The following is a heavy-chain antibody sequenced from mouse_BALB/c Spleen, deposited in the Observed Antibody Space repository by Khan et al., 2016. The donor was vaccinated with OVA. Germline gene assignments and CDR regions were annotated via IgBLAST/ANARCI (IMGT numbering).Heavy chain of an antibody. J-gene: IGHJ4*01. Sequence: VKLEVSGPGLVAPSQSLSITCTISGFSLTNYGIHWVRQPPGKGLEWLVVIWSDGSTTYNSALKSRLSISKDNSKSQVFLKMNSLQTDDAAIYYCARQPYYHYYHMEYWGQGTSVTVSS. CDR1: GFSLTNYG. CDR3: ARQPYYHYYHMEY. CDR2: IWSDGST. V-gene: IGHV2-6-1*01. D-gene: IGHD2-10*01.